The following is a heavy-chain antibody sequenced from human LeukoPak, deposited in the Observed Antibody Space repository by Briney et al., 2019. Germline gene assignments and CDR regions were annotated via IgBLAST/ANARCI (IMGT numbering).Heavy chain of an antibody. V-gene: IGHV3-48*03. Sequence: GSLRLSCVASGFTFSRFEMNCVRQAPGKGLEWISHISTGTYIAYTDSVKGRFAISRDNAKNSLFLQMNSLRAEDTAVYYCTREQDREASATVVGDYWGQGTLVTVSS. J-gene: IGHJ4*02. D-gene: IGHD4-23*01. CDR2: ISTGTYI. CDR3: TREQDREASATVVGDY. CDR1: GFTFSRFE.